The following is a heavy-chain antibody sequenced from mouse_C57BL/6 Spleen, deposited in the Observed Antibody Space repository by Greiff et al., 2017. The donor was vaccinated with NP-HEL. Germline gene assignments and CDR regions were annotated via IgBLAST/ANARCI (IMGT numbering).Heavy chain of an antibody. CDR1: GYTFTSYG. V-gene: IGHV1-81*01. Sequence: QVQLKQSGAELARPGASVKLSCTASGYTFTSYGISWVKQRPGQGLEWIGEIYPRSGSTYYNEKFKGKATLTADKSSSTAYMELRSLTSEDSAVYFCARRDSNYAMDYWGQGTSVTVSS. J-gene: IGHJ4*01. CDR2: IYPRSGST. CDR3: ARRDSNYAMDY. D-gene: IGHD2-5*01.